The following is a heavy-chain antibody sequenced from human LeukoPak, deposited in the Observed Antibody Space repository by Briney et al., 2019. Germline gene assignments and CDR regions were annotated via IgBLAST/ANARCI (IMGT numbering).Heavy chain of an antibody. Sequence: ASVKVSCKASGYTFTGYYMHWVRQAPGKGLEWMGGFDPEDGETFSAQKFQGRVTMTEDASTDTAYMELSTLRSEDTAVYYCATALPNSSGYYGWYFDLWGRGALVTVSS. J-gene: IGHJ2*01. CDR2: FDPEDGET. D-gene: IGHD3-22*01. CDR1: GYTFTGYY. V-gene: IGHV1-24*01. CDR3: ATALPNSSGYYGWYFDL.